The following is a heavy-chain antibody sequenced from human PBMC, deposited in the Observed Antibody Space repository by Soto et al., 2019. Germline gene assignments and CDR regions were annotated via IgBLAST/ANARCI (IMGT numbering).Heavy chain of an antibody. Sequence: VGSLRLSCAASGFTFSNYWMNWVRQTPGRGLEWVANVNQDGSEKNYVDSVKGRFTISRDNSETSVYLEMNSLRAEDTAVYFCARRDCGGDCFGYWGQGTLVTVSS. CDR3: ARRDCGGDCFGY. J-gene: IGHJ4*02. D-gene: IGHD2-21*01. CDR1: GFTFSNYW. CDR2: VNQDGSEK. V-gene: IGHV3-7*01.